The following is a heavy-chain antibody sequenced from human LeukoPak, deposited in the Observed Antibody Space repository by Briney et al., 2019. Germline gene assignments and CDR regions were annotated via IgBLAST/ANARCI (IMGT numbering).Heavy chain of an antibody. CDR3: ARELSGYESRVGYYYMDV. J-gene: IGHJ6*03. CDR2: IIPIFGTA. V-gene: IGHV1-69*13. D-gene: IGHD5-12*01. Sequence: SVKVACKASGGTFSSYAISWVRQAPGQGLEWMGGIIPIFGTANYAQKFQGRVTITADESTSTAYMELSSLRSEDTAVYYCARELSGYESRVGYYYMDVWGKGTTVTVSS. CDR1: GGTFSSYA.